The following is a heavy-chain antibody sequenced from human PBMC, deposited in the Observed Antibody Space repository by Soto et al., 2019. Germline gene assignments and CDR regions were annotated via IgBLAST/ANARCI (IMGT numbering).Heavy chain of an antibody. D-gene: IGHD4-17*01. CDR2: ISSSSSTI. Sequence: EVQLVESGGGLVKPGGSLRLSCAASGFTFSSYSMNWVRQAPGKGLEWVSSISSSSSTIYYADSVKGRFTISRDNAKNSLYLQMNSLRDEDTAVYYCARVDGDQDYYYYGMDVWGQGTTVTVSS. CDR3: ARVDGDQDYYYYGMDV. V-gene: IGHV3-21*01. J-gene: IGHJ6*02. CDR1: GFTFSSYS.